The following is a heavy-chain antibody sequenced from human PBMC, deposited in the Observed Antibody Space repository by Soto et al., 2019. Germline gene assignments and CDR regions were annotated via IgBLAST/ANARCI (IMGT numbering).Heavy chain of an antibody. Sequence: GGSLRLSCAASGFTFSSYAMSWVRQAPGKGLEWVSAIGGSGGSTYYADSVKGRFTISRDNSKNTLYLQMNSLRAEDTAVYYCAKAWFGELYYYYGMDVWGQGTTVTVSS. D-gene: IGHD3-10*01. V-gene: IGHV3-23*01. CDR1: GFTFSSYA. J-gene: IGHJ6*02. CDR2: IGGSGGST. CDR3: AKAWFGELYYYYGMDV.